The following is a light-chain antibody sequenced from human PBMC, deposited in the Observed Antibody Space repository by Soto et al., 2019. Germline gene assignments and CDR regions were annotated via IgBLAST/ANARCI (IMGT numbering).Light chain of an antibody. CDR2: VAS. Sequence: DIQMTQSPSTLSESVGDTVTITCRASQTISGWLAWYQQRPGKAPNLLIFVASTLQTGVPSRFSGSGSGTDFTLTIGSLQPEDFATYYCQQTYITPRTFGQGTKVEIK. CDR3: QQTYITPRT. V-gene: IGKV1-39*01. J-gene: IGKJ1*01. CDR1: QTISGW.